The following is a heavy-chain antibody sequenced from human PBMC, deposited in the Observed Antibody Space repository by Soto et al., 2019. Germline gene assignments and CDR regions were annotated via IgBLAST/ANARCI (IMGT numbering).Heavy chain of an antibody. CDR3: ASSGSYYPPGRYYYGMDV. D-gene: IGHD3-10*01. Sequence: SETLSLTCTVSGGSISSYYWSWIRQPPGKGLEWIGYIYYSGSTNYNPSLKSRVTISVDTSKNQFSLKLSSVTAADTAVYYCASSGSYYPPGRYYYGMDVWGQGTTVTSP. V-gene: IGHV4-59*01. CDR2: IYYSGST. J-gene: IGHJ6*02. CDR1: GGSISSYY.